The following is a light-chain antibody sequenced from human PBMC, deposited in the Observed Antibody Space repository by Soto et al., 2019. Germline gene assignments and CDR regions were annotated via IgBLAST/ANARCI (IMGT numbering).Light chain of an antibody. J-gene: IGLJ1*01. CDR2: SNN. CDR3: GAWDSSLDGYV. CDR1: SSNIGVHT. V-gene: IGLV1-44*01. Sequence: VVTQPPSASGTPGQRVTISCSGSSSNIGVHTVNWYQQLPGTAPKLLIYSNNQRPSGVPDRFSGSTSGTSASLAISGLQSEDEADYYCGAWDSSLDGYVFGTGTKVTVL.